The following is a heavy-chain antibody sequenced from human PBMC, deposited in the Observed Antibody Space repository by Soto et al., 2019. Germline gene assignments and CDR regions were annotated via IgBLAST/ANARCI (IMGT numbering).Heavy chain of an antibody. CDR2: INCSGST. CDR1: GGSFGGYY. D-gene: IGHD3-10*01. V-gene: IGHV4-34*01. CDR3: ETRLRGVDV. Sequence: SETLSLTCAASGGSFGGYYWNWIRQPPGKGLEWIGDINCSGSTNYNPAPKSRVTIFVNTTTNQFSLLLTSMPGADTAVYYCETRLRGVDVWGQGTTVTVSS. J-gene: IGHJ3*01.